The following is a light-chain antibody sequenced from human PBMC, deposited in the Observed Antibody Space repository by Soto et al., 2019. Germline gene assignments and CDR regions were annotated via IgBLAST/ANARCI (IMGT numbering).Light chain of an antibody. CDR2: KAS. J-gene: IGKJ1*01. V-gene: IGKV1-5*03. CDR3: QPYTSYPWT. CDR1: QSISSW. Sequence: DIQMTQSPSTLYASVGDRVIITCRASQSISSWLAWYQQKPGKAPKLLIYKASSLESGVPSRFSGSGSGTEFTLTISSLQPDDFATYYCQPYTSYPWTVGQGTQVEIK.